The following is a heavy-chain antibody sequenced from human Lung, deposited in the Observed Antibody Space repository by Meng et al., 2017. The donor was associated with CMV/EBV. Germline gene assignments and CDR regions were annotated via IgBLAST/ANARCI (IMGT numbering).Heavy chain of an antibody. CDR3: ASFPPPGKQWLVTDY. Sequence: HVQLQESGPGLVEPSGTLSLPCAVSGGSISSSNWWSWVRQPPGKGLEWIGEIYHSGSTNYNPSLKSRVTISVDKSKNQFSLKLSSVTAADTAVYYCASFPPPGKQWLVTDYWGQGTLVTVSS. CDR1: GGSISSSNW. CDR2: IYHSGST. D-gene: IGHD6-19*01. V-gene: IGHV4-4*02. J-gene: IGHJ4*02.